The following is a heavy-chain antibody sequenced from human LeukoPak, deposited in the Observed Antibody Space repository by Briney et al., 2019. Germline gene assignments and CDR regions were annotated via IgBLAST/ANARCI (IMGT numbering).Heavy chain of an antibody. D-gene: IGHD5-12*01. CDR3: ARYSYDNYGYFDY. V-gene: IGHV3-7*01. CDR1: GFTFSSYW. CDR2: IRQDGSDK. Sequence: GGSLRLSCAASGFTFSSYWMSWVRQTPGKGLEWVANIRQDGSDKYYVDSVKGRFTISRDNAKNSLYLQTNSLRVEDTAVYHCARYSYDNYGYFDYWGQGTLVTVSS. J-gene: IGHJ4*02.